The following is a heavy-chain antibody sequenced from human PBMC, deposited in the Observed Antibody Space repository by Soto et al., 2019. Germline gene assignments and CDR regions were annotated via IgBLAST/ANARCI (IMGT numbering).Heavy chain of an antibody. V-gene: IGHV4-59*01. Sequence: SETLSLTCTVSGGPISSYYWSWIRQPPGKGLEWIGYIYYSGSTNYNPSLKSRVTISVDTSKNQFSLKLSSVTAADTAVYYCARGSRDIVVVVAATPAFDIWGQGTMVTVSS. CDR1: GGPISSYY. J-gene: IGHJ3*02. D-gene: IGHD2-15*01. CDR2: IYYSGST. CDR3: ARGSRDIVVVVAATPAFDI.